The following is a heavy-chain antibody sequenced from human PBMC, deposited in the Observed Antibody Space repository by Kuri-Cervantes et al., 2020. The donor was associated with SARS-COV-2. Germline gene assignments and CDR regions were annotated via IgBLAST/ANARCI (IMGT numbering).Heavy chain of an antibody. CDR1: GFTFSSYG. CDR3: AGGEVGEAYYDFWSGYYSGCVDY. D-gene: IGHD3-3*01. Sequence: GESLKISCAASGFTFSSYGMHWVRQAPGKGLEWVAFISYDGGNKYYADSVKGRFTISRDNSKNTLYLQMNSLRAEDTAVYFCAGGEVGEAYYDFWSGYYSGCVDYWGQGTLVTVSS. V-gene: IGHV3-30*03. J-gene: IGHJ4*02. CDR2: ISYDGGNK.